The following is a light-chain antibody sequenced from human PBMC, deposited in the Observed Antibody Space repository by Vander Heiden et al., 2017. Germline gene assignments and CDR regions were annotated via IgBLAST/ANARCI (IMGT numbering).Light chain of an antibody. CDR3: SSYTSSSTRV. J-gene: IGLJ3*02. CDR1: SSDVGGYNF. Sequence: QSALTQPASVSGSPGQPTTISCTGTSSDVGGYNFVSWYQQHPGKAPKLLIYEVSNRPSGVSNRFSGSKSGNTASLTISGLQAEDEADYYCSSYTSSSTRVFGGGTKLTGL. V-gene: IGLV2-14*01. CDR2: EVS.